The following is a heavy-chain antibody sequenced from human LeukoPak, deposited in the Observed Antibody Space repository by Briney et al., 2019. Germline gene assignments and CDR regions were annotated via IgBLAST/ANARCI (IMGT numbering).Heavy chain of an antibody. D-gene: IGHD3-22*01. Sequence: GGSLRLSCAASGFTFSSYWMSWVRQAPGKGLEWVANIKQDGSEKYYVDSVKGRSTISRDNAKNSLYLQMNSLKTEDTAVYYCTRGDYYDSSGYQFGYWGQGTLVTVSS. CDR3: TRGDYYDSSGYQFGY. J-gene: IGHJ4*02. V-gene: IGHV3-7*03. CDR1: GFTFSSYW. CDR2: IKQDGSEK.